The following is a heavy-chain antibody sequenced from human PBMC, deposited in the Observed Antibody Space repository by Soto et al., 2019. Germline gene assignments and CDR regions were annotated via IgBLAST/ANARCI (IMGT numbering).Heavy chain of an antibody. D-gene: IGHD5-12*01. CDR3: AREGPSGYDY. CDR1: GFNFGLYT. V-gene: IGHV3-74*01. CDR2: ISRLSDGSST. Sequence: GGSLRLSCAASGFNFGLYTMNWVRQAPGGGLEWVSSISRLSDGSSTSYADSVKGRFTISRDNAKNTLYLQMNSLRAEDTAVYYCAREGPSGYDYWGQGALVTVSS. J-gene: IGHJ4*02.